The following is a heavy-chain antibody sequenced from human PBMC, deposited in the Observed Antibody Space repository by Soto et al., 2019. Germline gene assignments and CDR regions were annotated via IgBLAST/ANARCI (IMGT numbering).Heavy chain of an antibody. CDR1: GGYLSSYY. Sequence: SETLSLTCTVTGGYLSSYYWSWIRQPPGKGLKWIEHIYYSESNNYNPSHKSQETISVDTYKKQISQKTRTKTAADTAVYYCARRYGYYFDYWGQGTLVTVS. D-gene: IGHD4-17*01. CDR2: IYYSESN. V-gene: IGHV4-59*08. J-gene: IGHJ4*02. CDR3: ARRYGYYFDY.